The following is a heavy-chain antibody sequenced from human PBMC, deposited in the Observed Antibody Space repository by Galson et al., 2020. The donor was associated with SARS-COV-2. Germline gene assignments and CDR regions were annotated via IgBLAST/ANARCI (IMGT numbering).Heavy chain of an antibody. D-gene: IGHD3-22*01. V-gene: IGHV4-61*02. CDR3: AREYYYDSSGHDI. J-gene: IGHJ3*02. CDR2: IYTSGST. CDR1: GGSISSGSYY. Sequence: SETLSLTCTVSGGSISSGSYYWSWIRQPAGKGLEWIGRIYTSGSTNYNPSLKSRVTISVDTSKNQFSLKLSSVTAADTAVYYCAREYYYDSSGHDIWGQGTMVTVSS.